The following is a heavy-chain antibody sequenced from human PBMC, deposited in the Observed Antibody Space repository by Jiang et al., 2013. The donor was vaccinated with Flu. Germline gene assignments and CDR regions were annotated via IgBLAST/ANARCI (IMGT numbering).Heavy chain of an antibody. V-gene: IGHV4-59*01. CDR3: ARVGDYGDPPNY. D-gene: IGHD4-17*01. J-gene: IGHJ4*02. CDR2: IYYSGST. CDR1: GGSISSYY. Sequence: GLVKPSETLSLTCTVSGGSISSYYWSWIRQPPGKGLEWIGYIYYSGSTNYNPSLKSRVTISVDTSKNQFSLKLSSVTAADTAVYYCARVGDYGDPPNYWGQGTLVTVSS.